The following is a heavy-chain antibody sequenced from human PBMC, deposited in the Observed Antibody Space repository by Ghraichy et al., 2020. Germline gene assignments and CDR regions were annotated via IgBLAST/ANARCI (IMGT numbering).Heavy chain of an antibody. D-gene: IGHD6-19*01. Sequence: GGSLRLSCAASGFTVSSNYMSWVRQAPGKGLEWVSVIYSGGSTYYADSVKGRFTISRDNSKNTLYLQMNSLRAEDTAVYYCASGDSSGWYRPGYFDYWGQGTLVTVSS. CDR2: IYSGGST. J-gene: IGHJ4*02. CDR1: GFTVSSNY. V-gene: IGHV3-66*01. CDR3: ASGDSSGWYRPGYFDY.